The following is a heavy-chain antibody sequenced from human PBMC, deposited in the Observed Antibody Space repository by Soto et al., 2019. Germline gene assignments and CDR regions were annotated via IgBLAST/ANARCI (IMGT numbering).Heavy chain of an antibody. Sequence: ASVKVSCKASGYTFSTYYLHWVRQAPGQGLEWMGIIHPSGGSTTYAQKFLGRVTMTRDTSTSTVYMELSSLRSEDTAVYYCASATGAVAGPFDYWGQGTLVTVSS. CDR3: ASATGAVAGPFDY. V-gene: IGHV1-46*03. CDR2: IHPSGGST. J-gene: IGHJ4*02. CDR1: GYTFSTYY. D-gene: IGHD6-19*01.